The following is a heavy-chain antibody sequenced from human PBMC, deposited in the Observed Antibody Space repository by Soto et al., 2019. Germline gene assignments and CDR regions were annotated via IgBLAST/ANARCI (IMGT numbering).Heavy chain of an antibody. Sequence: PSENLSLTCTVSGGSISSYYWSWIRQPPGKGLEWIGYIYYSGSTNYNPSLKSRVTISVDTSKNQFSLKLSSVTAADTAVYYCARYISGSSHNWIDSRGQGLLVTV. CDR1: GGSISSYY. CDR3: ARYISGSSHNWIDS. D-gene: IGHD1-26*01. V-gene: IGHV4-59*01. CDR2: IYYSGST. J-gene: IGHJ5*01.